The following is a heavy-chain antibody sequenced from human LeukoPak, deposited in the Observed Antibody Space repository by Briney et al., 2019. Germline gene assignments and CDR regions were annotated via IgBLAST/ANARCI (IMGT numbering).Heavy chain of an antibody. CDR3: ARGGYCGGDCYFYY. J-gene: IGHJ4*02. Sequence: ASETLSLTCTVSGGSISNKYWSWIRQPPRKGLEWIGYIYYSGNTNYNPSLKSRVTILVDTSKNHVSLKLSSVTAADTAVYYCARGGYCGGDCYFYYWGQGTLVTVSS. CDR2: IYYSGNT. V-gene: IGHV4-59*01. D-gene: IGHD2-21*02. CDR1: GGSISNKY.